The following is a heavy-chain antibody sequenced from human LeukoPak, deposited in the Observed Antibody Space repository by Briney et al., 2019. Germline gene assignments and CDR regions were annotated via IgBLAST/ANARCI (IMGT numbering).Heavy chain of an antibody. D-gene: IGHD3-10*01. CDR1: GYTFTAYY. CDR2: INPDSGGT. V-gene: IGHV1-2*02. J-gene: IGHJ6*03. Sequence: ASVKVSCKTSGYTFTAYYLHWVRQAPGQGPEWMGWINPDSGGTNYAQRFQGRVTMTRDTSISTAFMELSSLRPDDTAVYYCARNYYTSGSPLYYYYYMDVWGKGTTVTVSS. CDR3: ARNYYTSGSPLYYYYYMDV.